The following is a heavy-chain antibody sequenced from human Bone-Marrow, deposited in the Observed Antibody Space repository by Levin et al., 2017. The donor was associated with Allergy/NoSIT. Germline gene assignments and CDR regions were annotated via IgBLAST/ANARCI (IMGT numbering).Heavy chain of an antibody. V-gene: IGHV1-69*13. CDR2: ITPLFGTA. CDR3: AREGPLAHGSSIDL. D-gene: IGHD3-10*01. CDR1: GTTFSSYA. Sequence: SVKVSCKASGTTFSSYAIIWVRQAPGHGLEWMGAITPLFGTANYAQKFQGRVTITADESTSTAYMQLSSLRSEDTAVYFCAREGPLAHGSSIDLWGQGTLVTVAS. J-gene: IGHJ5*02.